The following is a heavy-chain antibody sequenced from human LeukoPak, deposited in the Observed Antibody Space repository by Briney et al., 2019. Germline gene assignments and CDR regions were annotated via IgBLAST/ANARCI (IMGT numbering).Heavy chain of an antibody. CDR2: ISWNSGSI. D-gene: IGHD2/OR15-2a*01. V-gene: IGHV3-9*01. Sequence: GGSLRLSCAASGFTFGSYAMYWVRQAPGKGLEWVSGISWNSGSIGYADSVKGRFTISRDNAKNSLYLQMNSLRAEDAALYYCAKARNRGADAFDIWGQGTMVTVSS. CDR3: AKARNRGADAFDI. J-gene: IGHJ3*02. CDR1: GFTFGSYA.